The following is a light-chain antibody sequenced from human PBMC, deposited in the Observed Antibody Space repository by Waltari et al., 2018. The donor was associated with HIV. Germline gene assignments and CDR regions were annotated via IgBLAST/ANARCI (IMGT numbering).Light chain of an antibody. J-gene: IGLJ2*01. Sequence: QSVLTQPPSASGTPGQRVTISCSGNRSNIGSNYVDWYQHLPGTAPKLLIYRVNQRPSGVPDRFAGSKSGTSASLAISGLRSEDELDYYCAAWDDSLSGVVFGGGTKLTVL. V-gene: IGLV1-47*01. CDR3: AAWDDSLSGVV. CDR1: RSNIGSNY. CDR2: RVN.